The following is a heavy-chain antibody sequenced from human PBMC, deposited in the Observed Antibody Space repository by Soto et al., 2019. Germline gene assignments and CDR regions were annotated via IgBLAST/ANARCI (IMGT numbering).Heavy chain of an antibody. Sequence: SVKVSCKASGGTFSSYAISWVRQAPGQGLEWMGGIIPIFGTANYAQKFQGRVTITADESTSTAYMELSSLRSEDTAVYYCARASGVPAAMPLYYGMDVWGQGTTVTVSS. CDR1: GGTFSSYA. D-gene: IGHD2-2*01. CDR3: ARASGVPAAMPLYYGMDV. V-gene: IGHV1-69*13. CDR2: IIPIFGTA. J-gene: IGHJ6*02.